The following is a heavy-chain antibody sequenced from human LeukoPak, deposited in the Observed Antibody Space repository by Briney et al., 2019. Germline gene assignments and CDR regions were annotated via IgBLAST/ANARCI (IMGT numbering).Heavy chain of an antibody. CDR3: ARVSGSSGYYGFDY. CDR2: IYYSGST. Sequence: SETLSLTCTVSGGSISSGDYYWSWIRQPPGKGLEWIGYIYYSGSTYYNPSLKSRVTISVDTSKNQFSLKLSSVTAADTAVYYCARVSGSSGYYGFDYWGQGTLVTVSS. J-gene: IGHJ4*02. D-gene: IGHD3-22*01. CDR1: GGSISSGDYY. V-gene: IGHV4-30-4*01.